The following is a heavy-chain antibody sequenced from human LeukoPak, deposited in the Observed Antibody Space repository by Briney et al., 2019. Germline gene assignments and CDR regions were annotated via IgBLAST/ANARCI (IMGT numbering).Heavy chain of an antibody. V-gene: IGHV4-38-2*02. CDR3: ARVGGGSDPYYAMDV. D-gene: IGHD2-15*01. CDR1: GYFINSGYY. J-gene: IGHJ6*02. CDR2: IHHSGAT. Sequence: SETLSLTCTVSGYFINSGYYWGWIRQSPGRGLELIGSIHHSGATYYNPSLQSRVTISVDTSKNQFSLKLNSVNPEDTAVYYCARVGGGSDPYYAMDVWGQGTTVTVSS.